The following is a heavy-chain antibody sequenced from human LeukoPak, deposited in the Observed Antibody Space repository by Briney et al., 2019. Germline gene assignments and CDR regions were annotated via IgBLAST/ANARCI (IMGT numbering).Heavy chain of an antibody. CDR1: GFTFSSYT. CDR2: ISSSSSHI. Sequence: GGSLRLSCAASGFTFSSYTMNWVRQAPGKGLEWVSSISSSSSHIYYTDSVKGRFTISRDNPKNTLYLQMNSLRAEDTAIYYCARGGPYCSGGTCLDNWGQGTVVTVSS. D-gene: IGHD2-15*01. J-gene: IGHJ4*02. CDR3: ARGGPYCSGGTCLDN. V-gene: IGHV3-21*01.